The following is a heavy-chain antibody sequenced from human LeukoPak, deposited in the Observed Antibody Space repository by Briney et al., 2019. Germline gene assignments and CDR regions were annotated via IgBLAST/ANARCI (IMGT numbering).Heavy chain of an antibody. CDR2: ISDGAGGRT. J-gene: IGHJ4*02. Sequence: GGSLRLSCAASGFTFSNYAMNWVRQAPGKGREGVSAISDGAGGRTYYTDSVKGRFTISRDNSKNTLYLQLNSLRAEDTAVYYCAKEDVDTSFDYWGQGTLVTVSS. D-gene: IGHD5-18*01. CDR1: GFTFSNYA. CDR3: AKEDVDTSFDY. V-gene: IGHV3-23*01.